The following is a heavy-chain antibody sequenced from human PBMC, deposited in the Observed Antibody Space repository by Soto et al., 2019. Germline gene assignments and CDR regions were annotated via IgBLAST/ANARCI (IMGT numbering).Heavy chain of an antibody. D-gene: IGHD2-2*01. V-gene: IGHV4-39*02. Sequence: SETLSLTCTVSGGSISSGKYYWIWIRQTPREGLEWIGSFCFKENTYYNPSLKSRDSISVDASKNHFSLNVTSATGADTAVYYCWGLGGYCSSTGCYGYYALDVWGPGTTVTVSS. J-gene: IGHJ6*02. CDR3: WGLGGYCSSTGCYGYYALDV. CDR1: GGSISSGKYY. CDR2: FCFKENT.